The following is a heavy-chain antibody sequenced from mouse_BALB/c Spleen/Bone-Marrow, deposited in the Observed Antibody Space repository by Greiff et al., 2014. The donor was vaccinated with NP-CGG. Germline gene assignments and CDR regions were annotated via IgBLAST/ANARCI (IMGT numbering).Heavy chain of an antibody. CDR1: GFSLTSYG. D-gene: IGHD1-1*02. V-gene: IGHV2-6-2*01. CDR3: ARHGNYAMDY. CDR2: IWSDGSS. Sequence: QVQLQQSGPDLVAPSQSLSITCTVSGFSLTSYGVHWVRQPPGKGLEWLGVIWSDGSSTYNSNLKSRLSINKDNSKSQVFLKMNSLQTDDTAMYYCARHGNYAMDYWGQGTSVTVSS. J-gene: IGHJ4*01.